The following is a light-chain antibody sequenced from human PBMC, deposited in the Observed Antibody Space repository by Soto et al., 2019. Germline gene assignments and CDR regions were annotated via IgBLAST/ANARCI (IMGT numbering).Light chain of an antibody. J-gene: IGLJ2*01. CDR1: SSDFGSYNL. Sequence: QSVLTQPASVSGSPGQSITISCTGTSSDFGSYNLVSWYQQHPGKAPKLMIYEVSKRPSGVSNRFSGSKSGNTASLTISGLQAEDEADYYCCSYGVGGGTKLTVL. V-gene: IGLV2-23*02. CDR3: CSYG. CDR2: EVS.